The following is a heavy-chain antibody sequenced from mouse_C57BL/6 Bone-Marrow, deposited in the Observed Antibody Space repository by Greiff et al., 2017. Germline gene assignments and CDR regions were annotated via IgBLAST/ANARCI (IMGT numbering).Heavy chain of an antibody. J-gene: IGHJ3*01. CDR1: GYAFTNYL. CDR2: INPGSGGT. V-gene: IGHV1-54*01. CDR3: ARSKYWDSWFAY. D-gene: IGHD4-1*01. Sequence: VQLQQSGAELVRPGTSVKVSCKASGYAFTNYLIEWVKQRPGQGLEWIGVINPGSGGTNYNEKFKGKATLTADKSSSTAYIQLSSLTSEDSAVYFCARSKYWDSWFAYWGQGTLVTVSA.